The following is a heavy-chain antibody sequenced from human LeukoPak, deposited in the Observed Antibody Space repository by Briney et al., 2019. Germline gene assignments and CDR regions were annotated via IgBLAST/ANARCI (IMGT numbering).Heavy chain of an antibody. D-gene: IGHD3-16*02. CDR1: GYTFTGYY. J-gene: IGHJ4*02. Sequence: ASVKVSCKASGYTFTGYYMHWVRQAPGQGLEWMGWVSAYNGNTNYPQKLQGRVTMTTDTFTSTAYMELRSLRSDDTAVYYCAREFYDYVWGSYPQLTTPYYFDYWGQGTLVTVSS. V-gene: IGHV1-18*04. CDR3: AREFYDYVWGSYPQLTTPYYFDY. CDR2: VSAYNGNT.